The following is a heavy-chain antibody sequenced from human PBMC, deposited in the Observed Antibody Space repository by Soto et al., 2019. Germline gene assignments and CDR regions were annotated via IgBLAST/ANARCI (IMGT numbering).Heavy chain of an antibody. CDR2: IYYSGST. Sequence: SETLSLTCTVSGGSISSYYWSWIRQPPGKGLEWIGYIYYSGSTNYNPSLKSRVTISVDTSKNQFSLKLSSVTAADTAVYYCARDLPPARGYSGYDAFDIWGQGTMVTVSS. V-gene: IGHV4-59*01. D-gene: IGHD5-12*01. CDR3: ARDLPPARGYSGYDAFDI. J-gene: IGHJ3*02. CDR1: GGSISSYY.